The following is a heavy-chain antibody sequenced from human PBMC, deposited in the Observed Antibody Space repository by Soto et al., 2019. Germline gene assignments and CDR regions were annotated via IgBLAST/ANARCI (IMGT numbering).Heavy chain of an antibody. J-gene: IGHJ6*02. D-gene: IGHD2-15*01. CDR1: GGSFSGYY. CDR3: SRGRGYCSGGSCYLSLIRVYYYGMDF. V-gene: IGHV4-34*01. Sequence: SETLSLTCAVYGGSFSGYYWSWIRQPPGKGLEWIGEINHSGSTNYNPSLKSRVTISVDTSKNKFSLKLSSVTAADTAVYYCSRGRGYCSGGSCYLSLIRVYYYGMDFWGQGTTVTVSS. CDR2: INHSGST.